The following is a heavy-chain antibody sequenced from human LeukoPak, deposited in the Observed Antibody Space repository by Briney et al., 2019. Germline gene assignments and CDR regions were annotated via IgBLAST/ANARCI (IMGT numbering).Heavy chain of an antibody. CDR2: ISASGLTA. CDR1: GFIFNNSG. CDR3: TENT. Sequence: PGGSLRLSCAASGFIFNNSGMGWVRQAPGRGLELVSAISASGLTAYYGDSVKGRSTISRDNAKNTLYLHMSSLRGEDTAIYYCTENTWGRGTRVTVSS. V-gene: IGHV3-23*01. J-gene: IGHJ4*02.